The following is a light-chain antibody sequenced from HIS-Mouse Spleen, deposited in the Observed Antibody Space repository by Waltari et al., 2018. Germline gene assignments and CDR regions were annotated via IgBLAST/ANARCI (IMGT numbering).Light chain of an antibody. CDR2: DVS. J-gene: IGLJ3*02. CDR3: SSYTSSSTWV. V-gene: IGLV2-14*03. Sequence: QSALTQPASVSGSPGQSITISCTGTSSDVGGYNYVSWYQQHPGKAPKRMIYDVSNRPAGGSNRFSGCKSGNTASLTISGLQAEDEADYYCSSYTSSSTWVFGGGTKLTVL. CDR1: SSDVGGYNY.